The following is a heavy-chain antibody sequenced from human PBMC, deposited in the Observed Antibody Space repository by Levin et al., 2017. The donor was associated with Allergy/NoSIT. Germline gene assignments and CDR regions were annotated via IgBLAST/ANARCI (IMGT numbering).Heavy chain of an antibody. J-gene: IGHJ4*02. CDR1: GGTFSSYA. V-gene: IGHV1-69*04. D-gene: IGHD3-3*02. CDR3: ARATLSLTDPGDY. Sequence: SVKVSCKASGGTFSSYAISWVRQAPGQGLEWMGRIIPILGIANYAQKFQGRVTITADKSTSTAYMELSSLRSEDTAVYYCARATLSLTDPGDYWGQGTLVTVSS. CDR2: IIPILGIA.